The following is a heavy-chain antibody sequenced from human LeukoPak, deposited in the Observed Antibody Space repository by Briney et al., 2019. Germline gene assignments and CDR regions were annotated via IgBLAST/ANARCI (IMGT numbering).Heavy chain of an antibody. CDR3: TTEGIAVASIDY. CDR2: IKSKTDGGTT. V-gene: IGHV3-15*07. J-gene: IGHJ4*02. D-gene: IGHD6-19*01. CDR1: GFTFSSYW. Sequence: GGSLRLSCAASGFTFSSYWMHWVRQAPGKGLEWVGRIKSKTDGGTTDYAAPVKGRFTISRDDSKNTLYLQMNSLKTEDTAVYYCTTEGIAVASIDYWGQGTLVTVSS.